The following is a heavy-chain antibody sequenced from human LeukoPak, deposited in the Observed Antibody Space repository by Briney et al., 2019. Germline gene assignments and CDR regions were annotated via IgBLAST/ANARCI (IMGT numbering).Heavy chain of an antibody. CDR1: GFTFSSYA. Sequence: GWALRLSCAASGFTFSSYAMHWVRQAPGKGLEWVAVISYDGSNKYYADSVKGRFTISRDNSKNTLYLQMNSLRAEDTAVYYCASGKSTGTQENWGQGTLVTV. CDR3: ASGKSTGTQEN. D-gene: IGHD1-1*01. J-gene: IGHJ4*02. CDR2: ISYDGSNK. V-gene: IGHV3-30-3*01.